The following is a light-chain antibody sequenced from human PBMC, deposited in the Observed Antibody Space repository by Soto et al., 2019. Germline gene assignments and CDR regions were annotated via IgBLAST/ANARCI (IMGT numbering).Light chain of an antibody. Sequence: EVVLTQSPATLSLSPGERVTLSCRASQSINTYLAWHQHKPGQGPRLLIYDVSSRAPGIPARFSGSGSGTDFTLTISSLEPEDFAVYFCQQRSSWPLTFGGGTKVEIK. CDR1: QSINTY. J-gene: IGKJ4*02. V-gene: IGKV3-11*01. CDR3: QQRSSWPLT. CDR2: DVS.